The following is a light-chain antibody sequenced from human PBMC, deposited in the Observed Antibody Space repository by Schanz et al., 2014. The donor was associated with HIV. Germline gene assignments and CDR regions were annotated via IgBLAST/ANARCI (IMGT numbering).Light chain of an antibody. J-gene: IGLJ1*01. Sequence: QSVLTQPPSVSGALGQRVTISCTGSRSNIGAGYDVHWYQQLPGTAPKLLIYGNTNRPSGVPDRFSGSKSGTSVSLAITGLQAEDEADYYCCSYAITTYVFGTGTKLTVL. CDR3: CSYAITTYV. CDR1: RSNIGAGYD. V-gene: IGLV1-40*01. CDR2: GNT.